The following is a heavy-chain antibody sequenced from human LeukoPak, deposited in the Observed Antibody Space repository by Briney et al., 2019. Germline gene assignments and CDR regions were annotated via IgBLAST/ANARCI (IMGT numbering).Heavy chain of an antibody. CDR2: IYYSGST. CDR1: GGSISTSGYY. Sequence: SETLSLTCSVSGGSISTSGYYWGWIRQPPGKGLEWIGSIYYSGSTYYSPSLKSRVTISLDMSKNQFSLQLTSITAADTAAYFCARRDGAIDYWGQGTLVTVSS. V-gene: IGHV4-39*01. CDR3: ARRDGAIDY. J-gene: IGHJ4*02. D-gene: IGHD4-17*01.